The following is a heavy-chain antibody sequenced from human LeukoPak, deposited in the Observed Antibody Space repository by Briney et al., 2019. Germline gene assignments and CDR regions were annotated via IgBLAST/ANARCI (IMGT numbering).Heavy chain of an antibody. CDR1: GGTFSSYA. D-gene: IGHD1-26*01. J-gene: IGHJ4*02. V-gene: IGHV1-69*13. Sequence: ASVKVSCKASGGTFSSYAISWVRQAPGQGLEWMGGIIPIFGTANYAQKFQSRVTITADESTSTAYMELSSLRSEDTAVYYCARGYSGSYCLDYWGQGTLVTVSS. CDR2: IIPIFGTA. CDR3: ARGYSGSYCLDY.